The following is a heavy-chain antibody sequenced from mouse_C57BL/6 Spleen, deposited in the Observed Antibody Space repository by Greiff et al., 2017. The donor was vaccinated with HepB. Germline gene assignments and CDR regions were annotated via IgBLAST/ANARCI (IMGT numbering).Heavy chain of an antibody. J-gene: IGHJ3*01. CDR3: ARDYVPSLFAY. CDR2: ISSGSSTI. CDR1: GFTFSDYG. Sequence: EVMLVESGGGLVKPGGSLKLSCAASGFTFSDYGMHWVRQAPEKGLEWVAYISSGSSTIYYADTVKGRFTISRDNAKNTLFLQMTSLRSEDTAMYYCARDYVPSLFAYWGQGTLVTVSA. V-gene: IGHV5-17*01. D-gene: IGHD1-1*02.